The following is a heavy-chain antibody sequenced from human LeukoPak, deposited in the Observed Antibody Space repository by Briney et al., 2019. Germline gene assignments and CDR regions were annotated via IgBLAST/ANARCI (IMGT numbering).Heavy chain of an antibody. CDR1: GYTFSNYG. D-gene: IGHD3-16*02. J-gene: IGHJ3*01. V-gene: IGHV1-18*01. CDR3: AXPHTSGSYLYDAFDV. Sequence: ASVKVSCKASGYTFSNYGISWVRQAPGHGLEWMGWISVHNGNIKYAQKFQGRVTMTTDTSTTTAYMELRSLGSDDTAVYYCAXPHTSGSYLYDAFDVWGQGTMVTVSS. CDR2: ISVHNGNI.